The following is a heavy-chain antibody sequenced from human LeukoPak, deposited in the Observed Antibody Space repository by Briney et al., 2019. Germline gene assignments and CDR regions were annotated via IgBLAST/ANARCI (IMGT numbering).Heavy chain of an antibody. CDR2: IRFDGSNK. J-gene: IGHJ4*02. V-gene: IGHV3-30*02. CDR3: AKDPFPMGYYDSSGYFPY. CDR1: GFTFRSYG. D-gene: IGHD3-22*01. Sequence: GGSLRLSCAASGFTFRSYGMHWVRQAPGKGLEWVSFIRFDGSNKYYADSVKGRFTISRDNSKNTLYLQMNSLRAEDTAVYYCAKDPFPMGYYDSSGYFPYWGQGTLVTVSS.